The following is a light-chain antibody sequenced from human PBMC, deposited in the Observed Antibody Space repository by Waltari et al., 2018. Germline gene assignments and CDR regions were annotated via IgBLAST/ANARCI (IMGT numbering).Light chain of an antibody. V-gene: IGKV3-20*01. CDR2: ATS. CDR1: QSVSTTY. CDR3: QQCAGLPPLT. Sequence: EVVLTQSPDTLSLSPGDRATLSCRASQSVSTTYLAWYQQRPGQSPRLLIYATSNRATGIPDRFSGSGSWTDFTLTISRLEPEDFAVYYCQQCAGLPPLTFGGGTKVEI. J-gene: IGKJ4*01.